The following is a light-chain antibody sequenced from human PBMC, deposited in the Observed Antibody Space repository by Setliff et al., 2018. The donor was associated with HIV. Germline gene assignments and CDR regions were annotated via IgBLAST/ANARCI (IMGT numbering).Light chain of an antibody. J-gene: IGLJ1*01. CDR3: CSYTSISTYV. CDR2: DVS. Sequence: QSALAQPASVSGSPGQSITISCTGTSSDVGRYNYVSWYQQHLGKTPKLIIYDVSKWPSGVSNRFSASKSGNTASLTISGLQAEDEADYYCCSYTSISTYVFGTGTKVTVL. CDR1: SSDVGRYNY. V-gene: IGLV2-14*03.